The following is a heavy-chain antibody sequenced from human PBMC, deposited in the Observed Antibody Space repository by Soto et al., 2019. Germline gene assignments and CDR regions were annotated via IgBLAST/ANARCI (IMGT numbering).Heavy chain of an antibody. CDR2: ISSSGNT. V-gene: IGHV4-59*01. D-gene: IGHD3-22*01. CDR3: ARAPMVLTRSYFDS. J-gene: IGHJ4*02. CDR1: DGSISNFY. Sequence: ETLSLTCTVSDGSISNFYWSWIRQPPGKGLEWIGYISSSGNTNYSPSLKSRVSISVDTSKNQFSLNLTSVTAADTAVYYCARAPMVLTRSYFDSWGQGTPVPVSS.